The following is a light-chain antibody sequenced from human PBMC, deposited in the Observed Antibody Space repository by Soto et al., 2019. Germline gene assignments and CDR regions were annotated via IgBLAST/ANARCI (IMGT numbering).Light chain of an antibody. V-gene: IGKV1-33*01. J-gene: IGKJ4*01. Sequence: DILMTQSPSSLSASVGDRVTITCQASQDISNYLNWYQQKPGKAPKLLIYDASNLETGVPSRFSGSGSGTDFTFTISSLQPEDIATYYCQQYDNLPRALTFGGGTKVDIK. CDR3: QQYDNLPRALT. CDR2: DAS. CDR1: QDISNY.